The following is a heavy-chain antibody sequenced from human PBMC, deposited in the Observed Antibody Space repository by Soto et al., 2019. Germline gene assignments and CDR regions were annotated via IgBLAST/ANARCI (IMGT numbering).Heavy chain of an antibody. J-gene: IGHJ6*02. CDR3: VRSRQMESGNDYGLDV. CDR2: YHSGGST. D-gene: IGHD1-1*01. CDR1: GVSLNTADTW. V-gene: IGHV4-30-4*01. Sequence: QVQLQESGSGLVKPSQSLSLTCTVSGVSLNTADTWWSWIRQSPGKGLEFIGYYHSGGSTYYDASFRSRVIISADTYNRQFSLKLRSVTVADTAVYFCVRSRQMESGNDYGLDVWGQGTTVTVSS.